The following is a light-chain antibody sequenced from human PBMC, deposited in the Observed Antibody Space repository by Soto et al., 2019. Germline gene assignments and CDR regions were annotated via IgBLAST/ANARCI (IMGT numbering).Light chain of an antibody. J-gene: IGKJ1*01. V-gene: IGKV1-12*01. CDR2: TGS. CDR1: HGISSW. CDR3: QQTLSFPPT. Sequence: DIQMTQSPSSVSASVGDRVTITCRASHGISSWLAWYQQKPGKAPKLLIFTGSLLHSGVPPRFSGSGSGTDFTLTISSLQPEDFATYYCQQTLSFPPTFGQGTKVDIK.